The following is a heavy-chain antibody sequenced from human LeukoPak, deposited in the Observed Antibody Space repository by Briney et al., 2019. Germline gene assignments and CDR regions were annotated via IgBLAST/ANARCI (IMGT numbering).Heavy chain of an antibody. D-gene: IGHD1-1*01. CDR2: INPDGTAA. V-gene: IGHV3-74*01. CDR1: VFSFSNFW. CDR3: AKGSNFAFDN. Sequence: GGSLRLSCAASVFSFSNFWMHWVRQAPGMGLVWVSQINPDGTAALYADSVKGRFTISRDNAKNTLYLQMNTLRADDTAVYYCAKGSNFAFDNWGRRILVTVPS. J-gene: IGHJ4*02.